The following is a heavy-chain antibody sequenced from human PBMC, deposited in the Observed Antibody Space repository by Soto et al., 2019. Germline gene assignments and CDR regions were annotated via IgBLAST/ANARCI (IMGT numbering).Heavy chain of an antibody. D-gene: IGHD6-6*01. J-gene: IGHJ6*02. V-gene: IGHV3-9*01. Sequence: EVQLVESGGGLVQPGRSLRLSCAASGFIFDDYAMHWVRQAPVKGLEWVSVISGNSGSLGYADSVKGRFTISRDNAKNSLYLQMNSRRAEDTALYYCAKDRYSSSAYYYYGMDAWGQGTTVTVSS. CDR3: AKDRYSSSAYYYYGMDA. CDR2: ISGNSGSL. CDR1: GFIFDDYA.